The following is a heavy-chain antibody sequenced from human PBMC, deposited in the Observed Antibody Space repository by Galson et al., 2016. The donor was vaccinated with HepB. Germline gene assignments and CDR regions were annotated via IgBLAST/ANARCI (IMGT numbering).Heavy chain of an antibody. D-gene: IGHD2-2*01. CDR1: GFTFDDYA. Sequence: SLRLSCAASGFTFDDYAMHWVRQAPGKGLEWVSFISWDSGSIEYGDSVKGRFTISRENAKNSLYLQMNSLRPEDTALYYCAKDFASGSLVPSATAPYYFGLDVWGKGTTVTVSS. J-gene: IGHJ6*04. V-gene: IGHV3-9*01. CDR2: ISWDSGSI. CDR3: AKDFASGSLVPSATAPYYFGLDV.